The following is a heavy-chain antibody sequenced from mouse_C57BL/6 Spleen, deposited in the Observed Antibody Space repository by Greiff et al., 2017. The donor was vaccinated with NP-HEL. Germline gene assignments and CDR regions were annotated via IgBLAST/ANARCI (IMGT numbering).Heavy chain of an antibody. Sequence: EVKLQESGGGLVKPGGSLKLSCAASGFTFSDYGMHWVRQAPEKGLEWVAYISSGSSTIYYADTVKGRFTISRDNAKNTLFLQMTSLRSEDTAMYYCARATTVVAYGGYAMDYWGQGTSVTVSS. J-gene: IGHJ4*01. CDR2: ISSGSSTI. D-gene: IGHD1-1*01. CDR1: GFTFSDYG. V-gene: IGHV5-17*01. CDR3: ARATTVVAYGGYAMDY.